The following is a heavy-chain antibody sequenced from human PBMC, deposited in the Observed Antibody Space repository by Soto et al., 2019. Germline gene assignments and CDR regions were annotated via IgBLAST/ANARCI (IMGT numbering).Heavy chain of an antibody. CDR2: ISYSGTT. CDR1: GGSISSYY. J-gene: IGHJ6*02. V-gene: IGHV4-59*01. D-gene: IGHD2-15*01. Sequence: SETLSLTCAVSGGSISSYYWSWIRQPPGKGLEWIGHISYSGTTNYNPSLQSRVTMSLDTSKNHFSLRLSSVTAADTAVYYCAPLTVSLSGPYGIHVWGQGTTVTVSS. CDR3: APLTVSLSGPYGIHV.